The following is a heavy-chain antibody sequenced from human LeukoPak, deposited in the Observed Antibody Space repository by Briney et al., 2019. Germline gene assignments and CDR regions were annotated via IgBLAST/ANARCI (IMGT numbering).Heavy chain of an antibody. CDR3: AKDRSSGYYENAFDI. V-gene: IGHV3-23*01. CDR1: GFTFSSYA. Sequence: GGSLRLSCAASGFTFSSYAMSWVRQAPGKGLEWVSAISGSGGSTYYADFVKGRFTISRDNSKNTLYLQMNSLRAEDTAVYYCAKDRSSGYYENAFDIWGQGTMVTVSS. J-gene: IGHJ3*02. CDR2: ISGSGGST. D-gene: IGHD3-22*01.